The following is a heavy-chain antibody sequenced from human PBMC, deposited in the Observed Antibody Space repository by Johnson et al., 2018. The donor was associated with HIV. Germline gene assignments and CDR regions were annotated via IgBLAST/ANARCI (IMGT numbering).Heavy chain of an antibody. CDR2: INSDGGST. Sequence: VQLVESGGGLVQPGGSLRLSCAVSGFTFSSYWMHWVRQAPGRGLVWVSRINSDGGSTTYADSVKGRFTISRDNAKNSLYLQMNSLRAEETAVYYCARGVGATVVPKDACDIWGQGTMVTVSS. CDR1: GFTFSSYW. J-gene: IGHJ3*02. CDR3: ARGVGATVVPKDACDI. V-gene: IGHV3-74*02. D-gene: IGHD1-26*01.